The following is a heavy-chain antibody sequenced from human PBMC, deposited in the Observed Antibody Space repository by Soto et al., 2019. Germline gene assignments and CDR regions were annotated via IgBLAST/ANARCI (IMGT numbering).Heavy chain of an antibody. CDR2: IYHSGST. V-gene: IGHV4-30-2*01. Sequence: QLQLQESGSGLVKPSQTLSLTCAVSGGSISSGGYSWSWIRQPPGKGLEWIGYIYHSGSTYYNPPPKVQLTTPVDRSKNQFPQRPTSGPPATPAVYHRPRPPPPGGQEPLVTFPP. J-gene: IGHJ5*02. CDR3: PRPPPP. CDR1: GGSISSGGYS.